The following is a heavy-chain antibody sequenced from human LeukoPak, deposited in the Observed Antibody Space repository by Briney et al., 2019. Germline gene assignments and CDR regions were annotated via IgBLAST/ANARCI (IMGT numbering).Heavy chain of an antibody. CDR1: GFTFNKYS. CDR2: ISSSSSYI. D-gene: IGHD4-23*01. J-gene: IGHJ4*02. V-gene: IGHV3-21*01. CDR3: ARDLIAGGDY. Sequence: GGSLRLSCAASGFTFNKYSMNWVRQAPGKGLEWVSSISSSSSYIYYADSVKGRFTISRDNAKNSLYLQMNSLRAEDTAVYYCARDLIAGGDYWGQGTLVTVSS.